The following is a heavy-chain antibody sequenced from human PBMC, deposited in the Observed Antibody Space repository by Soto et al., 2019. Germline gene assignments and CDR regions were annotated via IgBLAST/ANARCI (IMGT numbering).Heavy chain of an antibody. V-gene: IGHV3-66*04. Sequence: EVQLVESGGGLVQPGGSLRLSCEASGITVSSNFMTWVRQAPGKGLEWVSVIHSGGSTYSANSVKGRITISRDNSKNTVYLQMNSLRAEDTAVYYCARLVAAVPGHYYVDYWGQGTRVTVSS. CDR1: GITVSSNF. CDR2: IHSGGST. CDR3: ARLVAAVPGHYYVDY. D-gene: IGHD6-19*01. J-gene: IGHJ4*02.